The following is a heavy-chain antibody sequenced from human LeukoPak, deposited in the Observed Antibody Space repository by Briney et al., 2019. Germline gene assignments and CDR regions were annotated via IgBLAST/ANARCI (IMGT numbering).Heavy chain of an antibody. Sequence: SGPTLVNPTQTPTLTCTFSGFSLSTSGVGVGWIRQPPGKALEWLALIYWNDDKRYSPSLKSRLTITKDTSKNQVVLTMTNMDPVDTATYYCARTQLYYDYVWGSYRYAYYFDYWGQGTLVTVSS. D-gene: IGHD3-16*02. V-gene: IGHV2-5*01. CDR2: IYWNDDK. CDR3: ARTQLYYDYVWGSYRYAYYFDY. J-gene: IGHJ4*02. CDR1: GFSLSTSGVG.